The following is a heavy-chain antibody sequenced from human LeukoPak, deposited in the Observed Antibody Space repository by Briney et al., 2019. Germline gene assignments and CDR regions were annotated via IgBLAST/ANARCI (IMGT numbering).Heavy chain of an antibody. D-gene: IGHD2-15*01. CDR3: ARHVVVVVATPAHTWFDP. CDR1: GFTFNNYA. V-gene: IGHV3-23*01. J-gene: IGHJ5*02. Sequence: GGSLRLSCAASGFTFNNYAMNWVRQAPGKGLEWVSHISPSGDTTYYADSVKGRFTISRDNSKNTLYLQMNSLRAEDTAVYYCARHVVVVVATPAHTWFDPWGQGTLVTVSS. CDR2: ISPSGDTT.